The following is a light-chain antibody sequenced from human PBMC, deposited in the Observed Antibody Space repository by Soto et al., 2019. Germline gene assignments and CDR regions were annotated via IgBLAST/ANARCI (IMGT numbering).Light chain of an antibody. CDR3: QQYNSYSQT. CDR1: QGISSC. V-gene: IGKV1-5*01. J-gene: IGKJ1*01. CDR2: DAS. Sequence: DIQMTQSPSTLSASLGDRVTITCLASQGISSCLSWYQQKTGKAPKLLIYDASSLDSGVPSRLSGSGSGTEFPLTISTLQPDDFATYYCQQYNSYSQTFGQGTKVDIK.